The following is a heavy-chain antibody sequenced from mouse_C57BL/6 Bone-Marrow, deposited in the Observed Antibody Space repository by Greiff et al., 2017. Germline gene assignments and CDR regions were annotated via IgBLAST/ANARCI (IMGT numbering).Heavy chain of an antibody. D-gene: IGHD1-1*01. J-gene: IGHJ2*01. Sequence: QVQLQQPGAELVRPGTSVKLSCKASGYTFTSYWMHWVKQRPGQGLEWIGEIDPSDSDTNYNQKFKGKATLTVDTSSSTAYMQLSSLTSEDSAVYYWAMDITTVVAPFDYWGQGTTLTVSS. V-gene: IGHV1-59*01. CDR3: AMDITTVVAPFDY. CDR2: IDPSDSDT. CDR1: GYTFTSYW.